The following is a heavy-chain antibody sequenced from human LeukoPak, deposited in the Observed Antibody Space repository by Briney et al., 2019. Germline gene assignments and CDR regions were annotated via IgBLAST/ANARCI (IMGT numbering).Heavy chain of an antibody. Sequence: GGSLRLSCAASGFTFSIYAMAWVRQAPGKGLEWVSAISGSGGSTYYADSVKGRFTISRDNSKNTLYLQMNSLRAEDTAVYYCAIATDWLLDYWGQGTLVTVSS. CDR3: AIATDWLLDY. D-gene: IGHD3-9*01. V-gene: IGHV3-23*01. J-gene: IGHJ4*02. CDR1: GFTFSIYA. CDR2: ISGSGGST.